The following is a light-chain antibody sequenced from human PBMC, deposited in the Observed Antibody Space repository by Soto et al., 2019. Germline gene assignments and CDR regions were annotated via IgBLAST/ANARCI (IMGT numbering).Light chain of an antibody. Sequence: ELVLTQSPGTLSLSPGERATLSCRASQSVSSSYLAWYQQKPGQAPRLLIYGASSRATGIPDRFSGSGSGKDFTLTISRLEPEDFAVYYCQQYGSSRTLGQGTKVDIK. J-gene: IGKJ1*01. V-gene: IGKV3-20*01. CDR3: QQYGSSRT. CDR1: QSVSSSY. CDR2: GAS.